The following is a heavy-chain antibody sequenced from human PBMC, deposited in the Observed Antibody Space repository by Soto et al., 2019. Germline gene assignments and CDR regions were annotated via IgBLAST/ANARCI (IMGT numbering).Heavy chain of an antibody. CDR3: GAQAGGGGY. CDR2: IYSGGYT. Sequence: EVQLVESGGGLIQPGGSLRLSCAVSGFTVSNNYMSWVRQAPGKGLEGVSVIYSGGYTAYGDSVKGRFTISRDNSKNTLYLKKNTRGADDTAFFYGGAQAGGGGYWGQGTLVTVSS. J-gene: IGHJ4*02. CDR1: GFTVSNNY. D-gene: IGHD3-10*01. V-gene: IGHV3-53*01.